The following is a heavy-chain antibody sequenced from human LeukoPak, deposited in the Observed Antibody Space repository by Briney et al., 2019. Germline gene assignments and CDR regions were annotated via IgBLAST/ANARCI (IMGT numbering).Heavy chain of an antibody. J-gene: IGHJ4*02. CDR3: ARGYSYGYYFDY. Sequence: SETLSLTCIVSGGSIGSYYWSWIRQPPGKGLEWIGYIYYSGSTNYNPSLKSRVTISVDTSKNQFSLKLSSVTAADTAVYYCARGYSYGYYFDYWGQGTLVTVSS. CDR2: IYYSGST. D-gene: IGHD5-18*01. CDR1: GGSIGSYY. V-gene: IGHV4-59*01.